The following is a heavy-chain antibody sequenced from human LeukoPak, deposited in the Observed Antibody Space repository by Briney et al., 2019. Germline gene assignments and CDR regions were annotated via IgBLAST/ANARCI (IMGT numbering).Heavy chain of an antibody. CDR3: AREGGLSVTSYYYYYGMDV. V-gene: IGHV1-18*01. D-gene: IGHD4-17*01. Sequence: GASVKVSCKASGYTFTSYGISWVRQAPGQGLEWMGWISAYNGNTNYAQKLQGRVTMTTDTSTSTAYMELRSLRSDDTAVYYCAREGGLSVTSYYYYYGMDVWGRGTTVTVSS. CDR1: GYTFTSYG. J-gene: IGHJ6*02. CDR2: ISAYNGNT.